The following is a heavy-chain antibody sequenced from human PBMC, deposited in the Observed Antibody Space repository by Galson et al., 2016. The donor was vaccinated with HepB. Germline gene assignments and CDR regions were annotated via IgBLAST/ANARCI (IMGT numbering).Heavy chain of an antibody. J-gene: IGHJ4*02. D-gene: IGHD1-1*01. CDR3: ARQMTGPGTYAAAPFDY. CDR1: GYRFTQSW. Sequence: QSGADVKKPNESLKISCQASGYRFTQSWIGWVRQMPGKGLEWMGVIHPVDSDTRYSQSFLGQVTMSVDTSTNTAYLHWSSLQASDTATYYCARQMTGPGTYAAAPFDYWGPGTLVTVSP. V-gene: IGHV5-51*01. CDR2: IHPVDSDT.